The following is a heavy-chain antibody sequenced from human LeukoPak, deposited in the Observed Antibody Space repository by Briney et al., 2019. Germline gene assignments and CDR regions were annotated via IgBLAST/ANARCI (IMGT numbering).Heavy chain of an antibody. CDR2: IYTSGST. D-gene: IGHD2-15*01. CDR3: ASQYCSGGSCYDNWFDP. V-gene: IGHV4-61*02. J-gene: IGHJ5*02. CDR1: GGSISSGSYY. Sequence: SETLSLTCTVSGGSISSGSYYWSWIRQPAGKGLEWIGRIYTSGSTNYNPSLKSRVTISVDTSKNQFSLKLSSVTATDTAVYYCASQYCSGGSCYDNWFDPWGQGTLVTVSS.